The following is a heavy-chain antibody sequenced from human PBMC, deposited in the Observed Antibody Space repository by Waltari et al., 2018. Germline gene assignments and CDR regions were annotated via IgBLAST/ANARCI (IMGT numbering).Heavy chain of an antibody. D-gene: IGHD3-10*01. CDR1: GFSISDYG. CDR2: IGARCGNV. Sequence: EVQLVESGGGLIQPGGSLRLSCAASGFSISDYGVSWVRQAPGKGREWVSRIGARCGNVAYTDSVMGRFTISRDTSQNTVYLQMIGLRVEDTAVYYCTRSISQGVTASDYWGQGTLVTVSS. CDR3: TRSISQGVTASDY. J-gene: IGHJ4*02. V-gene: IGHV3-23*04.